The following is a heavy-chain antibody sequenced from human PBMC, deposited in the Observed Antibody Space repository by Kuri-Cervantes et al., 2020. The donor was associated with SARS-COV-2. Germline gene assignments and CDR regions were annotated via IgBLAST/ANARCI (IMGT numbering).Heavy chain of an antibody. J-gene: IGHJ4*02. V-gene: IGHV3-23*01. CDR2: ISGSGGST. D-gene: IGHD3-22*01. CDR1: GFTFSSYS. CDR3: ARVRRDSSGYYFGFDY. Sequence: GESLKISCAASGFTFSSYSMNWVRQALGKGLEWVSAISGSGGSTYYADSVKGRFTISRDNSKNTLYLQMNSLRAEDTAVYYCARVRRDSSGYYFGFDYWGQGTLVTVSS.